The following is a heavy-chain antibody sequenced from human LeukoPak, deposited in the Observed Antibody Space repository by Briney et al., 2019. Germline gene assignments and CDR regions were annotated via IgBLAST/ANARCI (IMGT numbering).Heavy chain of an antibody. CDR1: GGTFSSYA. CDR3: ARMVAGMLSYYYYMDV. V-gene: IGHV1-69*01. Sequence: GASVKVSCKASGGTFSSYAISWVRQAPGQGLEWMGGIIPIFGTANYAQKFQGRVPITADESTSTAYMELSSLRSEDTAVYYCARMVAGMLSYYYYMDVWGKGTTVTVSS. J-gene: IGHJ6*03. CDR2: IIPIFGTA. D-gene: IGHD2-8*01.